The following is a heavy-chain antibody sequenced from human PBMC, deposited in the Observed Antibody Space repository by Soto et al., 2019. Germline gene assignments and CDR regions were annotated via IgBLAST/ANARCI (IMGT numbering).Heavy chain of an antibody. CDR3: ARPGYCSSTSCYVPIDY. J-gene: IGHJ4*02. Sequence: GGSLRLSCAASGFTFIDYYMSWLRQAPGKGLECISYISSSSSYTNCADSVKGRFTISRDNAKKSVYLQMNSLRAEDTAVYYCARPGYCSSTSCYVPIDYWGQGTLVTVSS. D-gene: IGHD2-2*03. CDR2: ISSSSSYT. V-gene: IGHV3-11*03. CDR1: GFTFIDYY.